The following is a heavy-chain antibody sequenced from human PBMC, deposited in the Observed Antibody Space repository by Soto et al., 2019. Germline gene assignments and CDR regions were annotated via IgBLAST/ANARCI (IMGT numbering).Heavy chain of an antibody. J-gene: IGHJ3*02. D-gene: IGHD5-18*01. Sequence: GSLRLSCAASGFTFSSYAMHWVRQAPGKGLEWVAVISYDGSNKYYADSVKGRFTISRDDSRNTLYLQMNSLRAEDTAVYYCARVGLRHDAFDIWGQGTMVTVSS. CDR2: ISYDGSNK. V-gene: IGHV3-30-3*01. CDR3: ARVGLRHDAFDI. CDR1: GFTFSSYA.